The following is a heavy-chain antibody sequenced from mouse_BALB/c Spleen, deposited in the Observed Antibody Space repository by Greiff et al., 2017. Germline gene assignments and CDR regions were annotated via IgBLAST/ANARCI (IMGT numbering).Heavy chain of an antibody. V-gene: IGHV14-3*02. CDR2: IDPANGNT. J-gene: IGHJ4*01. Sequence: VQLQQSGAELVKPGASVKLSCTASGFNIKDTYMHWVKQRPEQGLEWIGRIDPANGNTKYDPKFQGKATITADTSSNTAYLQRSSLTSEDTAVYYCARDCYPYYAMDYWGQGTSVTVSS. CDR1: GFNIKDTY. CDR3: ARDCYPYYAMDY.